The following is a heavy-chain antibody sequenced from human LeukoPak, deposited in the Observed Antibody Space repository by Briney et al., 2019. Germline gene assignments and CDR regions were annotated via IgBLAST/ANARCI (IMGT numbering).Heavy chain of an antibody. CDR2: IYHSGST. CDR1: GYSISSGYY. V-gene: IGHV4-38-2*02. D-gene: IGHD3-10*01. J-gene: IGHJ4*02. CDR3: ARGWFGESFDY. Sequence: SETLSLTCTVSGYSISSGYYWGWIRQPPGKGLEWIGSIYHSGSTYYNPSLKSRVTISVDTSKNQFSLKLSSVTAADTAVYYCARGWFGESFDYWGQGTLVTVSS.